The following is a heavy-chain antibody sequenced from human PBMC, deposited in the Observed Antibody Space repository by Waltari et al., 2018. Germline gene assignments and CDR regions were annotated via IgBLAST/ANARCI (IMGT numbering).Heavy chain of an antibody. J-gene: IGHJ4*02. CDR2: IYPGDSDT. CDR1: GYSFTSYW. Sequence: EVQLVQSGAEVKKPGESLQFSCKGSGYSFTSYWIGWVRQMPGKGLEWMGIIYPGDSDTRYSTSFQGQVTISADKSISTAYLQWSSLKASDTAMYYCARLIVGATSPFDYWGQGTLVTVSS. D-gene: IGHD1-26*01. V-gene: IGHV5-51*01. CDR3: ARLIVGATSPFDY.